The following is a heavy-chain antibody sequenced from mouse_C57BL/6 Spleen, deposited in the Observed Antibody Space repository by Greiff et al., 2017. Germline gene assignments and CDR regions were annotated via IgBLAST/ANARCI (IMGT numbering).Heavy chain of an antibody. Sequence: EVQLQQSGPVLVKPGASVKMSCKASGYTFTDYYMNWVKQSHGKSLEWIGVINPYNGGTSYNQKFKGKATLTVDKSSSTAYMELNSLTSEDSAVYYCARGDYYGSSSYYFDYWGQGTTLTVSS. CDR3: ARGDYYGSSSYYFDY. CDR2: INPYNGGT. V-gene: IGHV1-19*01. CDR1: GYTFTDYY. J-gene: IGHJ2*01. D-gene: IGHD1-1*01.